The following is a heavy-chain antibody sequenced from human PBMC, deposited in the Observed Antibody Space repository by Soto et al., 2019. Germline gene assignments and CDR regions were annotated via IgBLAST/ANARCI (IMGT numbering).Heavy chain of an antibody. J-gene: IGHJ4*02. D-gene: IGHD1-1*01. CDR3: AHSERTGGSFDY. Sequence: QITLKESGPPLVKPTQTITLTCTFSGLSLSTSGVNVGWIRQPPGKALQWLALIYWNDDKRYSPSLKSRLTITQDTSRNQVVLTMTNMDPVDTATYYCAHSERTGGSFDYWGPGTLVTVSS. V-gene: IGHV2-5*01. CDR1: GLSLSTSGVN. CDR2: IYWNDDK.